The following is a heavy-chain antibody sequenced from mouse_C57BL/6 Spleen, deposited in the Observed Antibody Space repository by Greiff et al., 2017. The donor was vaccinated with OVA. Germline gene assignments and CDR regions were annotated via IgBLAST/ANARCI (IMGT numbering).Heavy chain of an antibody. CDR3: ARARTVVAPFDY. CDR2: INPSNGGT. Sequence: QVQLQQPGPELVKPGASVKLSCKASGYTFTSYWMHWVKQRPGQGLEWIGNINPSNGGTNYNEKFKSKATLTVDKSSSTAYMQLSSLTSEDSAVYYCARARTVVAPFDYWGQGTTLTVSS. J-gene: IGHJ2*01. D-gene: IGHD1-1*01. V-gene: IGHV1-53*01. CDR1: GYTFTSYW.